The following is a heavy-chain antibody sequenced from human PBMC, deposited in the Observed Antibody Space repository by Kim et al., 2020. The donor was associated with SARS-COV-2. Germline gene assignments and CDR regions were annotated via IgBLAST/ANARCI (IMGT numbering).Heavy chain of an antibody. Sequence: YAQKLQGRVTMTTDTSTSTAYMELRSLRSDDTAVYYCARVEVDTAMSGNVWGQGTLVTVSS. CDR3: ARVEVDTAMSGNV. D-gene: IGHD5-18*01. V-gene: IGHV1-18*01. J-gene: IGHJ4*02.